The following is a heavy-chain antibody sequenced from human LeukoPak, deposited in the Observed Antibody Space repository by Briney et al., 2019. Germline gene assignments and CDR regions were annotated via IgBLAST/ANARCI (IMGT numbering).Heavy chain of an antibody. V-gene: IGHV1-46*01. CDR1: GYTFTSNY. Sequence: ASVKVSCKASGYTFTSNYIHWVRQAPGQGLEWMGMIYPRDGSTSYAQKFQGRVTVTRDTSTSTGHMELSGLRSEDTAVYYCARDQVGFDYWGQGTLVTVSS. J-gene: IGHJ4*02. CDR3: ARDQVGFDY. D-gene: IGHD1-26*01. CDR2: IYPRDGST.